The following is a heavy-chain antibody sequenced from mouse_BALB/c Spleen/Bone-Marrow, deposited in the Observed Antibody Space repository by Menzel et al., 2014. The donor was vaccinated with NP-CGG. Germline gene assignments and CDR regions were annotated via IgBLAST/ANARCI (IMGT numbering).Heavy chain of an antibody. CDR3: ARDIGRLLFDY. D-gene: IGHD1-2*01. J-gene: IGHJ2*01. CDR2: IRNKANGYIT. V-gene: IGHV7-3*02. Sequence: EVMLVESGGGLVQPGGSLRLSCETSGFTFTDYYMNWVRQPPGKALEWLGFIRNKANGYITEYSASVKGRFTISRDNSQSILYLQMNTLRAEDSATYYCARDIGRLLFDYWGQGTTLTVSS. CDR1: GFTFTDYY.